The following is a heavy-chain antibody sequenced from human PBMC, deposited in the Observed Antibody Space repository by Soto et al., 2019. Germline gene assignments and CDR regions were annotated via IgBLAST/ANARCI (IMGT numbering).Heavy chain of an antibody. Sequence: QVQLLQSGAEVKKPGSSVRVSCEASGGTFRTYAISWVRQAPGQGLEWMGEIIPIFGTINYAQKFQGRLTINPAESTDIVYMDLRSLRSDDTALYYCAKGAVAGTPTSYYYYGMDVWGQGTTVTVSS. CDR2: IIPIFGTI. V-gene: IGHV1-69*05. J-gene: IGHJ6*02. CDR1: GGTFRTYA. CDR3: AKGAVAGTPTSYYYYGMDV. D-gene: IGHD6-19*01.